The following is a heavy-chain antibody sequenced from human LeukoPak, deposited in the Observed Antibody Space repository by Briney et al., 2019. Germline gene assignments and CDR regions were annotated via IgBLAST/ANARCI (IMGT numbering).Heavy chain of an antibody. CDR1: GYTFTSYG. CDR2: ISAYNGNT. J-gene: IGHJ6*03. V-gene: IGHV1-18*01. D-gene: IGHD4-17*01. CDR3: ARGDCGDYKVRRPHYYYMDV. Sequence: GASVKVSCKASGYTFTSYGISWVRQAPRQGLEWMGWISAYNGNTNYAQKLQGRVTMTTDTSTSTAYMELRSLRSDDTAVYYCARGDCGDYKVRRPHYYYMDVWGKGTTVTVSS.